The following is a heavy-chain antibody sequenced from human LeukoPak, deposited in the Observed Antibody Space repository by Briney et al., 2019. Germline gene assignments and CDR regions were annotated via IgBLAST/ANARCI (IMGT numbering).Heavy chain of an antibody. CDR1: GFSFISYW. CDR2: INSDGSST. Sequence: GGSLRLSCAASGFSFISYWMHWVRQAPSTRLERVSRINSDGSSTTYADSVKGRSSISRDNAKNTLYLHMSSLRAEDTGVYYCARAVRAHPPADFWGQGTLVTVSS. D-gene: IGHD3-3*01. CDR3: ARAVRAHPPADF. J-gene: IGHJ4*02. V-gene: IGHV3-74*01.